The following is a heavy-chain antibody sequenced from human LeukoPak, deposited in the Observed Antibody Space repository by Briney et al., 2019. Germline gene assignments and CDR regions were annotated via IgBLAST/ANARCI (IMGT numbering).Heavy chain of an antibody. CDR2: ISGSGGST. CDR1: GFTFSNAW. Sequence: GGSLRLSCAASGFTFSNAWMSWVRQAPGKGLEWVSAISGSGGSTYYADSVKGRFTISRDNSKNTLYLQMNSLRAEDTAVYYCAKDLGYCSGGSCWGQGTLVTVSS. J-gene: IGHJ4*02. V-gene: IGHV3-23*01. CDR3: AKDLGYCSGGSC. D-gene: IGHD2-15*01.